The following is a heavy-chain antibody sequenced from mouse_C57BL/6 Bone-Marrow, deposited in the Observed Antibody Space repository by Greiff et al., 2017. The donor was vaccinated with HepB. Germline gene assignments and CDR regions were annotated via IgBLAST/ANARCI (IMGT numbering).Heavy chain of an antibody. CDR2: INPGSGGT. CDR1: GYAFTNYL. J-gene: IGHJ2*01. V-gene: IGHV1-54*01. Sequence: VKLMESGAELVRPGTSVKVSCKASGYAFTNYLIEWVKQRPGQGLEWIGVINPGSGGTNYNEKFKGKATLTADKSSSTAYMQLSSLTSEDSAVYFCARWDYDYDGPGYWGQGTTLTVSS. CDR3: ARWDYDYDGPGY. D-gene: IGHD2-4*01.